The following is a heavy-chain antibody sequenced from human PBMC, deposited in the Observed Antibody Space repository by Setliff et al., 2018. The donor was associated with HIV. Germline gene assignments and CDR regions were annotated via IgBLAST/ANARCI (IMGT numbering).Heavy chain of an antibody. Sequence: EASVKVSCKTSGHPFSNYDIIWVRRATGQGLEWMGWMNPNSGATGYAQKFKDRFIMTRDTSISTAYMELSSLTSEDTAVYYCAGGKGVRGVIIRGGLDVWGKGTTVTVSS. V-gene: IGHV1-8*01. CDR3: AGGKGVRGVIIRGGLDV. CDR1: GHPFSNYD. CDR2: MNPNSGAT. J-gene: IGHJ6*04. D-gene: IGHD3-10*01.